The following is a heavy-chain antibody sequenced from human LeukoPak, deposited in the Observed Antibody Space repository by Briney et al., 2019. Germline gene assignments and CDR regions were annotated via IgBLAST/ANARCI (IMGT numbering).Heavy chain of an antibody. J-gene: IGHJ6*02. V-gene: IGHV3-11*06. CDR2: ISSSSSYT. Sequence: GGSLRLSCAASGFTFSDYYMSWIRQAPGKGLEWVSYISSSSSYTTYADSVKGRFTISRDNAKNTLDLQMNSLRAEDAAVYYCTRGSLIAGRLMDVWGPGTTVTVSS. CDR1: GFTFSDYY. CDR3: TRGSLIAGRLMDV. D-gene: IGHD6-6*01.